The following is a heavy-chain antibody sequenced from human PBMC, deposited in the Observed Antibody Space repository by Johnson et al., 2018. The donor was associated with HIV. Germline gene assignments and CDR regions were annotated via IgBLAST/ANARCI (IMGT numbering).Heavy chain of an antibody. CDR1: GFTLRSYA. D-gene: IGHD3-3*01. J-gene: IGHJ3*02. Sequence: QMQLVESGGGVVQPGRSLRLSCGASGFTLRSYAMHWVRQAPGKGLEWVAVISYDESNKYYVDSVKGRFTISRDNSKNTLYLQMNSLRAEDTAVYYCARDRAYYDFWSGYPENYDAFDIWGPGTLVTVSS. CDR3: ARDRAYYDFWSGYPENYDAFDI. CDR2: ISYDESNK. V-gene: IGHV3-30*04.